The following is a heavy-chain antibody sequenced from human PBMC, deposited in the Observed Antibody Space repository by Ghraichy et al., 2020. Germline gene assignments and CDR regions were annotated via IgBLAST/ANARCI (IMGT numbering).Heavy chain of an antibody. CDR1: GGSISSYY. V-gene: IGHV4-59*08. CDR3: ARQHSRFRYSYGRRHNYWFDP. J-gene: IGHJ5*02. D-gene: IGHD5-18*01. Sequence: SETLSLTCTVSGGSISSYYWSWIRQPPGKGLEWIGYIYYSGSTNYNPSLKSRVTISVDTSKNQFSLKLSSVTAADTAVYYCARQHSRFRYSYGRRHNYWFDPWGQGTLVTVSS. CDR2: IYYSGST.